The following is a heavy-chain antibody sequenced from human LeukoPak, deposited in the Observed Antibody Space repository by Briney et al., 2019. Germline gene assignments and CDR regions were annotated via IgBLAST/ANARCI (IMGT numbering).Heavy chain of an antibody. CDR1: GFTFDDYA. CDR3: AKGGVVVITSPFDY. V-gene: IGHV3-9*01. J-gene: IGHJ4*02. Sequence: GGSLRLSCVASGFTFDDYAMHWVRQAPGKGLEWVSGISWNSGSIGYADSVKGRFTISRDNAKNSLYLQMNSLRAEDTALYYCAKGGVVVITSPFDYWGQGTLVTVSS. CDR2: ISWNSGSI. D-gene: IGHD3-22*01.